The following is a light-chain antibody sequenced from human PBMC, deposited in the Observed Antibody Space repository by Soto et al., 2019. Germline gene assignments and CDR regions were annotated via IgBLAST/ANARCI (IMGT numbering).Light chain of an antibody. J-gene: IGKJ1*01. V-gene: IGKV1-27*01. Sequence: EIQMTQSPSSLSASVGDRATITCLAIQGISNYLAWYQHKPGKFPKLLIYAASTLQSGVPSRFSGSGSGTDFTLTISSLQPEDVATYYCQKYNSAPPGTFGQGTKVDIK. CDR1: QGISNY. CDR3: QKYNSAPPGT. CDR2: AAS.